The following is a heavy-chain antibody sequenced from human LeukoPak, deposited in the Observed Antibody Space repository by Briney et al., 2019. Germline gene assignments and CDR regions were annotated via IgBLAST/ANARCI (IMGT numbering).Heavy chain of an antibody. CDR1: GFIFSSYS. J-gene: IGHJ4*02. Sequence: GGSLRLSCAASGFIFSSYSMNWVRQAPGKGLEWVSSISSSSSYIYYADSVKGRFTISRDNAKNSLYLQMNSLRAEDMAVYYCARVGYSGSYHFDYWDQGTLVTVSS. D-gene: IGHD1-26*01. CDR2: ISSSSSYI. CDR3: ARVGYSGSYHFDY. V-gene: IGHV3-21*01.